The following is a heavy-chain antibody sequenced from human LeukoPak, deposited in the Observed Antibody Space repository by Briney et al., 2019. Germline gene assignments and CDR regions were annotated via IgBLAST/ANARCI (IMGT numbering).Heavy chain of an antibody. CDR2: IYYSGST. D-gene: IGHD6-25*01. CDR1: GGSISSSSYY. V-gene: IGHV4-39*01. Sequence: SETLSLTCTVSGGSISSSSYYWGWIRQPPGKGLEWIGSIYYSGSTYYNPSLKSRVTISVDTSKNQFSLKLSSVTAADTAVYCCARRVYSSGTGAFDIWGQGTMVTVSS. J-gene: IGHJ3*02. CDR3: ARRVYSSGTGAFDI.